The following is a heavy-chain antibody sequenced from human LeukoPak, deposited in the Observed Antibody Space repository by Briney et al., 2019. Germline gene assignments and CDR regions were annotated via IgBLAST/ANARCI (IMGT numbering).Heavy chain of an antibody. D-gene: IGHD1-1*01. CDR2: IYYNGNT. CDR1: GGSISSYY. J-gene: IGHJ4*02. CDR3: ARNGNWNYVDY. Sequence: PSETLSLTCTVSGGSISSYYWSWIRQPPGKGLEWIVYIYYNGNTNYIPSLKSRVTISVDTSKNQFSLRLSSVTAADTAVYYCARNGNWNYVDYWGQGTLVTVSS. V-gene: IGHV4-59*08.